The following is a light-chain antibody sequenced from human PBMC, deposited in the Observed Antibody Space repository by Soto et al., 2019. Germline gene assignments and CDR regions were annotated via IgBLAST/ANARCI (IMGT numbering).Light chain of an antibody. Sequence: QSALTQPPSASGSPGQSVTISCTGTSSDVGGYNYVSWYQQHPGKAPKHMIYEVSKRPSGVPDRFSGSKSGNTASLTVSGLQAEDEADSYCCSYADSNNVFGTGTKLTVL. CDR1: SSDVGGYNY. J-gene: IGLJ1*01. CDR3: CSYADSNNV. V-gene: IGLV2-8*01. CDR2: EVS.